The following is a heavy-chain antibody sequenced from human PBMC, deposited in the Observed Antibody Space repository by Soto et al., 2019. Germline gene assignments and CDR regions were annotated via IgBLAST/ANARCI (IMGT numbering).Heavy chain of an antibody. CDR1: GFTFSSYE. CDR2: ISSSGSTI. V-gene: IGHV3-48*03. J-gene: IGHJ4*02. CDR3: ARDGSVVTANSLDY. D-gene: IGHD2-21*02. Sequence: EVQLVESGGGLVQPGGSLILSCAASGFTFSSYEMNWVRQAPGKGLEWVSYISSSGSTIYYADSVKGRFTISRDNAKNSLYLKMNSLRAEDTAVDYCARDGSVVTANSLDYWGQGTMVTVSS.